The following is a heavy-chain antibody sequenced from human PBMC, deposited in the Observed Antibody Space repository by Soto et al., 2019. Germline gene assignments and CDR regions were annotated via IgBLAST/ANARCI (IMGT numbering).Heavy chain of an antibody. CDR1: GFTFSSYA. Sequence: GGSLRLSCAASGFTFSSYAMHGVRQAPGKGLEYVSAISSNGGSTYYANSVKGRFTISRDNSKNTLYLQMGSLRAEDMAVYYCARGPGYYFDYWGQGTLVTVSS. J-gene: IGHJ4*02. CDR3: ARGPGYYFDY. V-gene: IGHV3-64*01. CDR2: ISSNGGST.